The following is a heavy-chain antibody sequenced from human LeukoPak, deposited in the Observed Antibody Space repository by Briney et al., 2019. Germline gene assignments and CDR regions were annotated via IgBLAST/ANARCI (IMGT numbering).Heavy chain of an antibody. CDR1: GGSFSGYY. D-gene: IGHD3-22*01. Sequence: SETLSLTCAVYGGSFSGYYWSWIRQPPGKGLGWIGEINHSGSTNYNPSLKSRVTISVDTSKNQFSLKLSSVTAADTAVYYCARFVYYDSSGYNYFDYWGQGTLVTVSS. J-gene: IGHJ4*02. CDR2: INHSGST. CDR3: ARFVYYDSSGYNYFDY. V-gene: IGHV4-34*01.